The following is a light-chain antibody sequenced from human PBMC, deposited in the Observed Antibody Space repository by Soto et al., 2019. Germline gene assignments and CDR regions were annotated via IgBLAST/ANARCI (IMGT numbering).Light chain of an antibody. V-gene: IGKV1-9*01. CDR1: QDIASY. Sequence: IQLTQSPSSLSASIGDRVSITCRASQDIASYLAWYQQKPGNAPKLLIYAASTLHSGVPSRCSGSGSGTDFTLTISSLQAEYVVTYYCQQLSVNLLFGQGTKLEIK. J-gene: IGKJ2*01. CDR2: AAS. CDR3: QQLSVNLL.